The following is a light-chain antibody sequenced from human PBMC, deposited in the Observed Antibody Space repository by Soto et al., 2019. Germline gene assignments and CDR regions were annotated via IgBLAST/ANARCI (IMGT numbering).Light chain of an antibody. V-gene: IGLV2-14*01. CDR3: SSYTSSSTLV. J-gene: IGLJ1*01. Sequence: QSVLTQPASVSGSPGQSITISCTGTSSDVGGYNYVSWYQQHPGKAPKLMIYEVSNRPSGVSNRFSGSMSGNTASLTISGLQAEDEGDYYCSSYTSSSTLVFGPGTKLSVL. CDR2: EVS. CDR1: SSDVGGYNY.